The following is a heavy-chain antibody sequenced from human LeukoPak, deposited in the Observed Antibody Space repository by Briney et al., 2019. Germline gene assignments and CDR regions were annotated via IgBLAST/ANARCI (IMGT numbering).Heavy chain of an antibody. V-gene: IGHV3-15*01. Sequence: GGSLRLSCAASGFTFSDHYIDWVRQAPGKGLEWVGRIKSNTDGGTTDYTAPVKGRFTISRDDSKNTLYLQMNSLKTEDTAVYYCTTDLAAMIRAVDHWGQGTLVTVSS. J-gene: IGHJ4*02. CDR1: GFTFSDHY. CDR3: TTDLAAMIRAVDH. CDR2: IKSNTDGGTT. D-gene: IGHD5-18*01.